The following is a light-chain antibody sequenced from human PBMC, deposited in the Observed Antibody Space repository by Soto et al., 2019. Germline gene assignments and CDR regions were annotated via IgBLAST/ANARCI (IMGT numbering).Light chain of an antibody. CDR2: DNN. CDR3: GTWDDSLSAHV. J-gene: IGLJ1*01. CDR1: TSNIGNNY. V-gene: IGLV1-51*01. Sequence: QSVLTQPPSVFAAPGQKVTISCSGSTSNIGNNYASWYQQLPGTAPKLLIYDNNKRPSGIPDRFSGSKSGTSATLGITGLQTGDEADYYCGTWDDSLSAHVFGAGTKLTVL.